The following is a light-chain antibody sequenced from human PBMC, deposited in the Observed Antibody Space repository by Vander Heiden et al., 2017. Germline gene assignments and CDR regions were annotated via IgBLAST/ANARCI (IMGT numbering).Light chain of an antibody. CDR1: QSMRIW. CDR3: QHYNNFPYT. Sequence: IQMTQSPSTLSASAGARVTITCRASQSMRIWLAWYKQKPGQAPNLLIYKASNLETGVPSRFSGSGSGTDFTLTISSLQPEDVATYYCQHYNNFPYTFGQGTKLEIK. J-gene: IGKJ2*01. V-gene: IGKV1-5*03. CDR2: KAS.